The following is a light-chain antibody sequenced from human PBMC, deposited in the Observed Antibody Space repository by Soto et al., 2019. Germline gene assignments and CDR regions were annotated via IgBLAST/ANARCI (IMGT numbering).Light chain of an antibody. J-gene: IGKJ1*01. CDR1: QSVSSN. CDR3: QQYNNWPQT. CDR2: GAS. Sequence: EILMTQSPATLSVSPGERATLSCRPSQSVSSNLAWYQQKPGQAPRLLIYGASTRATGIPARFSGSGSGTEFTLTISSLQSEDFAVYYCQQYNNWPQTFGQGTKVDI. V-gene: IGKV3-15*01.